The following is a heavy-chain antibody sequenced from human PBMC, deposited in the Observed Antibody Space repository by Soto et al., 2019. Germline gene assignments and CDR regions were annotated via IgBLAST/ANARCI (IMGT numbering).Heavy chain of an antibody. CDR2: INPNSGGT. CDR1: GYTFTGYY. Sequence: ASVKVSCKASGYTFTGYYMHWVRQAPGQGLEWMGWINPNSGGTNYAQKFQGWVTMTRDTSISTAYMELSRLRSDDTAVYYCARSTHYYYILDVWGQGTTVTVSS. V-gene: IGHV1-2*04. CDR3: ARSTHYYYILDV. J-gene: IGHJ6*02.